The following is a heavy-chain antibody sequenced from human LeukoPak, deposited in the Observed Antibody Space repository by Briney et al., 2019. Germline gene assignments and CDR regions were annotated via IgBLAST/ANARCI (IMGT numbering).Heavy chain of an antibody. J-gene: IGHJ5*02. CDR2: INPNSGGP. Sequence: SVTVSYKASGYTFTGYYMHWVRQAPGQGLEWMGWINPNSGGPNYTQNFQGRVPNTRDTSISTAYMELSRRGSDAAALYYCASGYYGSGGGFDHWGQGTLVTVSS. CDR3: ASGYYGSGGGFDH. CDR1: GYTFTGYY. D-gene: IGHD3-10*01. V-gene: IGHV1-2*02.